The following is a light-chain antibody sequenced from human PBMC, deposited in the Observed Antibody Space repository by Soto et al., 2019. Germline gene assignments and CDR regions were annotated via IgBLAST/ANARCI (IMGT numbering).Light chain of an antibody. CDR1: QSIGRW. CDR2: KAS. J-gene: IGKJ2*01. CDR3: QQYNDCHP. V-gene: IGKV1-5*03. Sequence: DIQMTQSPSTLSASVGDRVTITCRASQSIGRWLAWYQQKPGKAPKLLIYKASSLESGVPSRFSGSGSETEFTLTISSLQPDDFATYYCQQYNDCHPFGQGTKLETK.